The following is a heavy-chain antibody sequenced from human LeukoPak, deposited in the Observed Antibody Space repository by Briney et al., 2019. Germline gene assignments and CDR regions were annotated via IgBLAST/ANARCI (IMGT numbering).Heavy chain of an antibody. CDR2: IRSDGNNK. V-gene: IGHV3-30*02. CDR3: ARVTVPLVAITAGGFDY. J-gene: IGHJ4*02. D-gene: IGHD3-22*01. Sequence: GGSLRLSCAVSGFTFSTYGMHWVRQAPGKGLEWVAFIRSDGNNKYYADSVKGRFTISRDNSKNTLYPQMNSLRTEDTAVYYCARVTVPLVAITAGGFDYWGQGTLVTVSS. CDR1: GFTFSTYG.